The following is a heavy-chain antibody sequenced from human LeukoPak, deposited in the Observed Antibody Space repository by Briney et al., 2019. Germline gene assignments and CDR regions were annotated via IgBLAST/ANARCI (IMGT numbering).Heavy chain of an antibody. Sequence: SETLSLTCTVSGGSISSYYWSWIRQPPGTGLEWIGYIYYSGSTNYNPSLKSRVTISVDTSKNQFSLKLSSVTAADTAVYYCARGGCSGGSCYELDYWGQGTLVTVSS. CDR1: GGSISSYY. V-gene: IGHV4-59*01. D-gene: IGHD2-15*01. CDR2: IYYSGST. CDR3: ARGGCSGGSCYELDY. J-gene: IGHJ4*02.